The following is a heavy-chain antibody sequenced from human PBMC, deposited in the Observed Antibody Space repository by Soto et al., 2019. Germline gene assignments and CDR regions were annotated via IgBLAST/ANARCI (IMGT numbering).Heavy chain of an antibody. V-gene: IGHV3-15*07. CDR3: TTDPPEYHYYGKDV. D-gene: IGHD6-6*01. CDR2: SKGKTDGATI. Sequence: PXGSLRLSCVASNFTFNTAWMTWVRQAPGKGLEWVGRSKGKTDGATIDYAAPVKGRFTISRDDSKNTMYLQMDSLKTEDTGMYYCTTDPPEYHYYGKDVWGQGTTVTVSS. CDR1: NFTFNTAW. J-gene: IGHJ6*02.